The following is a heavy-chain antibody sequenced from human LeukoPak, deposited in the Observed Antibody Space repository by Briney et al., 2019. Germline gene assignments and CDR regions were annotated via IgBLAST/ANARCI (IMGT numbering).Heavy chain of an antibody. CDR2: ISYDGSNK. V-gene: IGHV3-30*18. Sequence: PGRSLRLSCAASGFTFSSYGMHWVRQAPGKGLEWVAVISYDGSNKYYADSVKGRFTISRDNSKNTLYLQMNSLRAEDTAVYYCAKDRIWAAGPDNWGQGTLVTVSS. CDR1: GFTFSSYG. D-gene: IGHD6-13*01. J-gene: IGHJ4*02. CDR3: AKDRIWAAGPDN.